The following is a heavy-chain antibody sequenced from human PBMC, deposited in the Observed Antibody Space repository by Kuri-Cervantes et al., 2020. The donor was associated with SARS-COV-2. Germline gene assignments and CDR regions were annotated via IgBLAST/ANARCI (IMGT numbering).Heavy chain of an antibody. J-gene: IGHJ4*02. Sequence: SVKVSCKASGGTFSSYAISWVRQAPGQGLEWMGGIIPIFGTANYAQKFQGRVTITRDTSISTAYMELSRLRSDDTAVYYCAREGRWFGEPLEDYWGQGTLVTVSS. D-gene: IGHD3-10*01. CDR3: AREGRWFGEPLEDY. CDR2: IIPIFGTA. CDR1: GGTFSSYA. V-gene: IGHV1-69*05.